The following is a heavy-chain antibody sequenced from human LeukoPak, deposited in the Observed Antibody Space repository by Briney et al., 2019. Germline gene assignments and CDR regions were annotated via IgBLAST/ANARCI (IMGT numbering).Heavy chain of an antibody. CDR3: VNSNFDP. CDR1: GFPLRRHG. J-gene: IGHJ5*02. CDR2: ISFDETKE. Sequence: GGSLSLSCATSGFPLRRHGMHWVRHAPGKGLEWMAFISFDETKEYYGDSVKGRFTIFRDSSKNTLHLQMNSLRGEDTAMYYCVNSNFDPWGQGTLVTVSS. V-gene: IGHV3-30*02.